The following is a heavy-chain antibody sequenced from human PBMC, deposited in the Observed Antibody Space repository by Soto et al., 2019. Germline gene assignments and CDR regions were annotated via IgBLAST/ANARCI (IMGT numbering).Heavy chain of an antibody. Sequence: QVQLQQWGAGLLKPSETLSLTCAVYGGSFSGYYWSWIRQPPGKGLEWIGEINHSGSTNYNPSLKSRGTISVDTSKNQFSLKLSSVTAADTAVYYCARGGYCSGGSCPSYIDCWGQGTLVTVSS. CDR1: GGSFSGYY. CDR2: INHSGST. D-gene: IGHD2-15*01. J-gene: IGHJ4*02. CDR3: ARGGYCSGGSCPSYIDC. V-gene: IGHV4-34*01.